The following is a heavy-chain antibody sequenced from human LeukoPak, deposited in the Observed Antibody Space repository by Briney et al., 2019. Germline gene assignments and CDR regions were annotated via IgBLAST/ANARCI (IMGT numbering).Heavy chain of an antibody. D-gene: IGHD6-13*01. CDR1: GGSFSGYY. Sequence: SETLSLTCAVYGGSFSGYYWSWIRQPPGKGLEWIWEINHSGSTNYNPSLKSRVTISVDTSKNQFSLRLNSVTAADTAVYYCARDSWYSRNWRYHEFWGQGSLVTVSS. J-gene: IGHJ4*02. CDR3: ARDSWYSRNWRYHEF. CDR2: INHSGST. V-gene: IGHV4-34*01.